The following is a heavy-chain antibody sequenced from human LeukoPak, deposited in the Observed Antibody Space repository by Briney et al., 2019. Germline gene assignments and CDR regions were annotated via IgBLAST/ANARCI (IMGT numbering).Heavy chain of an antibody. V-gene: IGHV1-2*02. CDR1: GYTFTSYG. D-gene: IGHD3-22*01. CDR3: ARASGVVVTSAFDI. J-gene: IGHJ3*02. CDR2: INPNSGGT. Sequence: ASVKVSCKASGYTFTSYGITWVRQAPGQGLEWMGWINPNSGGTNYAQKFQGRVTMTRDTSISTAYMELSRLRSDDTAVYYCARASGVVVTSAFDIWGQGTMVIVSS.